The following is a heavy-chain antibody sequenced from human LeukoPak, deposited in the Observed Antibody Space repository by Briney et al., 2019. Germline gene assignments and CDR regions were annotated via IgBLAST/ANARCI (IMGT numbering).Heavy chain of an antibody. V-gene: IGHV1-46*01. CDR2: INPSGGST. Sequence: ASVKVSCKASGYTLTNYYVHWVRQAPGQGLEWMGEINPSGGSTSYAQTFQGRITVTRDTYTNTLYMDLSRLRSEDTATYYCARGAPTTRIGAGRFDYWGQGSLLTVAS. D-gene: IGHD5-12*01. J-gene: IGHJ4*02. CDR3: ARGAPTTRIGAGRFDY. CDR1: GYTLTNYY.